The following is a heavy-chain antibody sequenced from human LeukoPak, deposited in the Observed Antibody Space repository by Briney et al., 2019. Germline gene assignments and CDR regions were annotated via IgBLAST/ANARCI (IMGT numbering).Heavy chain of an antibody. J-gene: IGHJ4*02. V-gene: IGHV3-23*01. Sequence: PGGSLRLSCAASGFTFSSYWMSWVRQAPGKGLEWVSAISGSGGSTYYADSVKGRFTISRDNSKNTLYLQMNSLRAEDTAVYYCARDPNPIAVAGTGYWGQGTLVTVSS. D-gene: IGHD6-19*01. CDR3: ARDPNPIAVAGTGY. CDR2: ISGSGGST. CDR1: GFTFSSYW.